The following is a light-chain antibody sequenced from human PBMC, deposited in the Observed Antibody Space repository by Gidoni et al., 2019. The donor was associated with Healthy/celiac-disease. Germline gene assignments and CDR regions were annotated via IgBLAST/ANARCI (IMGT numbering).Light chain of an antibody. CDR3: QQYDKPPIT. Sequence: DILMKQSPTSLSASVGDTVTFTCQTSQDISNYLNWYQQKPGKAPKLLIYDASKLETGVPSMFSGSGGGTDFTFTSSSVQPEVIATYYCQQYDKPPITFGQGTQLDIK. CDR1: QDISNY. J-gene: IGKJ5*01. V-gene: IGKV1-33*01. CDR2: DAS.